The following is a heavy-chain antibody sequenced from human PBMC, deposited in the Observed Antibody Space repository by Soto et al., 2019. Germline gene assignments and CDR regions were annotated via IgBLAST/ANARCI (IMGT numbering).Heavy chain of an antibody. CDR1: GGTFSTYS. CDR3: AKDILEWLFGSGDYYYYGMDV. CDR2: IIPMLGKT. D-gene: IGHD3-3*01. V-gene: IGHV1-69*12. J-gene: IGHJ6*02. Sequence: QVQLVQSGAEVKKPGSSVKVSCKASGGTFSTYSISWVRQAPGQGLEWMGGIIPMLGKTNYAQKFQGRGTITADESTGTAYMDLSSLRSDDTAVYYCAKDILEWLFGSGDYYYYGMDVWGQGTTVTVSS.